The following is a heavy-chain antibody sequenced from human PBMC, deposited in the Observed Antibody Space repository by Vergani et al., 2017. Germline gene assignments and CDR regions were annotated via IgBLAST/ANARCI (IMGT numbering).Heavy chain of an antibody. CDR2: IYYSGST. Sequence: QVQLQESGPGLVKPSETLSLTCTVSGGSISSYYWSWIRQPPGKGLEWIGYIYYSGSTNYNPSLKSRVTISVDTSKNQFSLKLSSVTAADTAVYYCAREPSDGGNPNWFDPWGQGTLVTVSS. CDR3: AREPSDGGNPNWFDP. D-gene: IGHD4-23*01. V-gene: IGHV4-59*01. J-gene: IGHJ5*02. CDR1: GGSISSYY.